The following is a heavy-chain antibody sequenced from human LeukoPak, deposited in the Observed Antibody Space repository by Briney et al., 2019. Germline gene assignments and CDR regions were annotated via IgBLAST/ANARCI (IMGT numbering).Heavy chain of an antibody. Sequence: ASVTVSCKASGGTFSSYAISWVRQAPGQGLEWMGGIIPIFGTANYAQKFQGRVTITTDESPSTAYMELSSLRSEDTAVYYCARGTAGPDFGELLYYFDYWGQGTLVTVSS. CDR1: GGTFSSYA. CDR3: ARGTAGPDFGELLYYFDY. CDR2: IIPIFGTA. D-gene: IGHD3-10*01. V-gene: IGHV1-69*05. J-gene: IGHJ4*02.